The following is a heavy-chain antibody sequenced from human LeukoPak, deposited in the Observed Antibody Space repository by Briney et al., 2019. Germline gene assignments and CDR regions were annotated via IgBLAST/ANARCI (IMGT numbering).Heavy chain of an antibody. Sequence: GGSLRLSCAASGLTFSSYAMHWVRQAPGKGLEWVAVISFDGSNNYHADSVKGRFTISRDNSKNTLYLQMNSLRAEDTAVYYCARTPLSDYYDSSAEDYWGQGTLVTVSS. CDR1: GLTFSSYA. CDR2: ISFDGSNN. J-gene: IGHJ4*02. D-gene: IGHD3-22*01. CDR3: ARTPLSDYYDSSAEDY. V-gene: IGHV3-30*03.